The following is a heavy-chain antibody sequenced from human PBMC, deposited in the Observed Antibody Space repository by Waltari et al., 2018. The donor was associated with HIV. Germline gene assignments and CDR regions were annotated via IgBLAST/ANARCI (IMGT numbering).Heavy chain of an antibody. CDR3: ARGNTAMVGGMDV. Sequence: QVQLQQWCAGLLKPSETLSLTCAVYGGSFSGYYWSWIRQPPGKGLEWIGEINHSGSTNYNPTLRSRVTISVDTSKNQFSLKLSSVTAADTAVYYCARGNTAMVGGMDVWGQGTTVTVSS. CDR1: GGSFSGYY. CDR2: INHSGST. D-gene: IGHD5-18*01. V-gene: IGHV4-34*01. J-gene: IGHJ6*02.